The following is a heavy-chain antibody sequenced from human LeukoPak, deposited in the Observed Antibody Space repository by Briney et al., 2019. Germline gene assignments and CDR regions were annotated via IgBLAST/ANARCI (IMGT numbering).Heavy chain of an antibody. V-gene: IGHV3-48*04. Sequence: GGSLRPSCAASGFTFSSYSMNWVRQAPGKGLEWVSYISSSSSTIYYADSVKGRFTISRDNAKNSLYLQMNSLRAEDTAVYYCARYGGYFDYWGQGTLVTVSS. J-gene: IGHJ4*02. CDR3: ARYGGYFDY. CDR1: GFTFSSYS. D-gene: IGHD3-10*01. CDR2: ISSSSSTI.